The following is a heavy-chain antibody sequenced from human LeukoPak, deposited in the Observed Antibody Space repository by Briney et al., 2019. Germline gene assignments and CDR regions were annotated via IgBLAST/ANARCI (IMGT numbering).Heavy chain of an antibody. D-gene: IGHD3-22*01. CDR3: ARGNYYDSSRGYYFDY. V-gene: IGHV4-39*07. CDR2: INHSGST. Sequence: PSETLSLTCTVSGGSISSGGYYWSWIRQPPGKGLEWIGEINHSGSTNYNPSLKSRVTISVDTSKNQFSLKLSSVTAADTAVYYCARGNYYDSSRGYYFDYWGQGTLVTVSS. CDR1: GGSISSGGYY. J-gene: IGHJ4*02.